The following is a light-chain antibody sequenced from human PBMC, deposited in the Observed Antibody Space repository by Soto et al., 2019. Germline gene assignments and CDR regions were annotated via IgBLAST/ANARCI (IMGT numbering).Light chain of an antibody. CDR2: SNN. J-gene: IGLJ1*01. CDR1: SSNIGSNT. Sequence: QSVLTQPPSASGTPGQRVTISCSGSSSNIGSNTVNWYQQLPGTAPKLLIYSNNQRPSGVPDRFSGSKSGTSASLATSGLQSEDEDDYYCAAWDDSLNGYVFGTGTKVTVL. CDR3: AAWDDSLNGYV. V-gene: IGLV1-44*01.